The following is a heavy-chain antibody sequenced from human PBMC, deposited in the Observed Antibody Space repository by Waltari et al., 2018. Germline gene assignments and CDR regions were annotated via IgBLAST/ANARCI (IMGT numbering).Heavy chain of an antibody. CDR2: IKQDGSEK. Sequence: EVQLVESGGGLVQPGGSLRLSCAASGFTFSSYWLSRVRQAPGKGLEWVANIKQDGSEKYYVDSVKGRFTISRDNAKNSLYLQMNSLRAEDTAVYYCASQGRYSSSWYPWFDPWGQGTLVTVSS. CDR3: ASQGRYSSSWYPWFDP. CDR1: GFTFSSYW. V-gene: IGHV3-7*01. D-gene: IGHD6-13*01. J-gene: IGHJ5*02.